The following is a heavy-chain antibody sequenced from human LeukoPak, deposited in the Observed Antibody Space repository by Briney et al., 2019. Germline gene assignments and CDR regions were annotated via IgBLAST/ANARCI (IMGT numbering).Heavy chain of an antibody. J-gene: IGHJ6*03. Sequence: GGSLRLSCAASGFTFDDYGMSWVRQAPGKGLEWVSGINWNGGSTGYADSVKGRFTISRDNAKNSLYLQMNSLRAEDTAVYYCARVAVLGYCSGGSCFYYMDVWGKGTTVTVSS. CDR2: INWNGGST. D-gene: IGHD2-15*01. V-gene: IGHV3-20*04. CDR1: GFTFDDYG. CDR3: ARVAVLGYCSGGSCFYYMDV.